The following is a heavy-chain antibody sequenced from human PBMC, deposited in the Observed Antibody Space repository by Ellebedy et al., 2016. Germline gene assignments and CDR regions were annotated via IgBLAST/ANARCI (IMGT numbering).Heavy chain of an antibody. CDR1: GFTFSSYW. CDR3: AKDVRSGWNFDY. D-gene: IGHD6-19*01. Sequence: GGSLRLSCAASGFTFSSYWMSWVRQAPGKGLEWVSAISGSGGSTYYADSVKGRFTISRDNSKNTLYLQMNSLRAEDTAVYYCAKDVRSGWNFDYWGQGTLVTVSS. CDR2: ISGSGGST. J-gene: IGHJ4*02. V-gene: IGHV3-23*01.